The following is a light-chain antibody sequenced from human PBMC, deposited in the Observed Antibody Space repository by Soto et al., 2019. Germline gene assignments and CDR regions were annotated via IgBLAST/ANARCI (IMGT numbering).Light chain of an antibody. CDR2: DAS. CDR3: HQANSFPPFT. V-gene: IGKV1D-12*01. CDR1: QGISSW. Sequence: DIPMTQSPSSVSASVGDRVTITCRASQGISSWLAWYQQKPGKAPKLLIYDASSLQSGVPSRFSGSGSGTDFSLTIISLLPEDFSAYYCHQANSFPPFTFGPGTKVDIK. J-gene: IGKJ3*01.